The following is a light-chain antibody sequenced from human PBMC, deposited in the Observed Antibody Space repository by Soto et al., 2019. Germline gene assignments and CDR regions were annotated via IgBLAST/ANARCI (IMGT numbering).Light chain of an antibody. J-gene: IGKJ1*01. CDR2: GAS. CDR3: QHFGT. Sequence: EIVMTQSPATLSLSSREKATLSCRASQSVSSNLAWYQQKPGQAPRLLIYGASTRATGIPARFSGSGSGTEFTLTISSLQSEDFAVYYCQHFGTFGHGTKVDIK. V-gene: IGKV3-15*01. CDR1: QSVSSN.